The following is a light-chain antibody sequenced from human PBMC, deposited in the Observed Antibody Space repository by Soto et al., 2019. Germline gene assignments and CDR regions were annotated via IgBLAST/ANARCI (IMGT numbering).Light chain of an antibody. CDR2: DAS. CDR3: QQRSNWPRYT. Sequence: EIVLTQSPATLSLSPGESATLSCRASQSVSSYLAWYQQKPGQAPRLLIYDASNRATGIPARFSGSGSGTDFTLTISSLEPADFAVYYCQQRSNWPRYTFGQGTKLEIK. V-gene: IGKV3-11*01. J-gene: IGKJ2*01. CDR1: QSVSSY.